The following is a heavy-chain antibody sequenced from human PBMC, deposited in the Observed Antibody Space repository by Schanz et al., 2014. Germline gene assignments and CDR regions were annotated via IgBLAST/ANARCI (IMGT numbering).Heavy chain of an antibody. CDR2: IIPILGIA. CDR1: GGTFSTYP. CDR3: ARDRRRYCSTASFRRDNWFDP. V-gene: IGHV1-69*04. D-gene: IGHD2-2*01. J-gene: IGHJ5*02. Sequence: QVQLVQSGAEVKKPGSSMKVSCKASGGTFSTYPIHWLRQAPGQGLEWMGRIIPILGIANYAQKFQGRVTMTIDPYTSTAYMELRSLRSDDTAVYYCARDRRRYCSTASFRRDNWFDPWGQGTLVIVSS.